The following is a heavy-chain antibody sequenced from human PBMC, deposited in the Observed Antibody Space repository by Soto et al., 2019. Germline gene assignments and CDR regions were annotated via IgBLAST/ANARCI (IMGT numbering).Heavy chain of an antibody. J-gene: IGHJ2*01. V-gene: IGHV1-69*13. D-gene: IGHD3-9*01. CDR2: IIPIFGTA. Sequence: SVKVSCKASGGTFSSYAISWVRQAPGQGLEWMGGIIPIFGTANYAQKFQGRVMITADESTSTAYMELSSLRSEDTAVYYCARGPHILTGYIHWYFDLWGRGTLVTVSS. CDR1: GGTFSSYA. CDR3: ARGPHILTGYIHWYFDL.